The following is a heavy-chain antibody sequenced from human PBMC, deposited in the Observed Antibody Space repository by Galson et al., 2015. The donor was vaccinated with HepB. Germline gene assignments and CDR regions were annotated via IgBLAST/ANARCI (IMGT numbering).Heavy chain of an antibody. D-gene: IGHD3-10*01. Sequence: SLRLSCAVSGFTVSSNYMSWVRQAPGKGLEWVSVIYSGGSTYHADSVKGRFTISRDNSKNTLYLQMNSLRAEDTAVYYCARDGGSGSYYGLFDYWGQGPLVTVSS. J-gene: IGHJ4*02. V-gene: IGHV3-66*01. CDR3: ARDGGSGSYYGLFDY. CDR1: GFTVSSNY. CDR2: IYSGGST.